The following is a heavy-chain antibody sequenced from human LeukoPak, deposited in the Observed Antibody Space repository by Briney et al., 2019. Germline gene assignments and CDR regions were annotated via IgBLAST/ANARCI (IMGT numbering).Heavy chain of an antibody. V-gene: IGHV3-23*01. Sequence: GGSLRLSCAASGFTFSNFAMNWVRQAPGKGLEWVSAISAGGTFYADFVKGRFTISRDNSKNTLYLQMNSLRAEDTAVYYCEKPLPYNSSWDYYYYYYMDVWGKGTTVTVSS. CDR3: EKPLPYNSSWDYYYYYYMDV. J-gene: IGHJ6*03. D-gene: IGHD6-13*01. CDR1: GFTFSNFA. CDR2: ISAGGT.